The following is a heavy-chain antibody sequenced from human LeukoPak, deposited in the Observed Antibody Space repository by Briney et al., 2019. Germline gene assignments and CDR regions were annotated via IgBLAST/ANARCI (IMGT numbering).Heavy chain of an antibody. CDR2: IYYSGST. CDR1: GGSISSYY. Sequence: PSETLSLTCTVSGGSISSYYWTWIRQTPGKVLEWIGYIYYSGSTNYNPSLKSRVTISVDTSKNQFSLKLSSVTAADTAVYYRARGDYGGVYFDYWGQGTLVTVSS. CDR3: ARGDYGGVYFDY. J-gene: IGHJ4*02. D-gene: IGHD4-17*01. V-gene: IGHV4-59*01.